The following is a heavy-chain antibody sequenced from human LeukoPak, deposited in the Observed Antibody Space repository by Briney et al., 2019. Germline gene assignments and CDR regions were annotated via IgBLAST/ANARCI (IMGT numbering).Heavy chain of an antibody. CDR3: ARDGGPTTVTTPGY. D-gene: IGHD4-17*01. V-gene: IGHV1-2*02. J-gene: IGHJ4*02. CDR2: INPNSGGT. CDR1: GYTFTGYY. Sequence: GASVKVSCKASGYTFTGYYMHWVRQAPGQGLEWMGWINPNSGGTNYAQKFQGRVTMTRDTSISTAYMELSRLRSDDTAVYYCARDGGPTTVTTPGYWGQGILVTVSS.